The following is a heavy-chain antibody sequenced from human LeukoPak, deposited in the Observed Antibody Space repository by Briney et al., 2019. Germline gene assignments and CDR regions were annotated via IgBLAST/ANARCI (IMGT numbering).Heavy chain of an antibody. J-gene: IGHJ4*02. V-gene: IGHV6-1*01. Sequence: SQTLSLTCAISGDSVSSNSAAWNWIRQSPSRGLEWLGRTYYRSKWYNDYAVSVKSRITINPDTSKNQFSLQLNSVTPEDTAVYYCARVRDYYYGSGSYWGSFDYWGQGTLVTVSS. CDR3: ARVRDYYYGSGSYWGSFDY. CDR1: GDSVSSNSAA. CDR2: TYYRSKWYN. D-gene: IGHD3-10*01.